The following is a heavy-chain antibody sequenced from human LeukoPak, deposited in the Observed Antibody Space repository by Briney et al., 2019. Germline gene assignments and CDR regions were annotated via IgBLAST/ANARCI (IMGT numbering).Heavy chain of an antibody. CDR2: IIPIFGTA. CDR1: GGTFSSYA. J-gene: IGHJ6*02. V-gene: IGHV1-69*13. CDR3: ASPGVRSGSYEVLPV. Sequence: SVKVSCKASGGTFSSYAISWVRQAPGQGLEWMGGIIPIFGTANYAQKFQGRVAITADESTSTAYMELSSLRSEDTDVYYCASPGVRSGSYEVLPVWGQGTTVTVSS. D-gene: IGHD1-26*01.